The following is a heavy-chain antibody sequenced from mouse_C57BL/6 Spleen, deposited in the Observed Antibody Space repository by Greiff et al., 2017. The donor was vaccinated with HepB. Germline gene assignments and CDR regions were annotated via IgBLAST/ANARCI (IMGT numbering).Heavy chain of an antibody. D-gene: IGHD1-1*01. V-gene: IGHV1-42*01. Sequence: EVKLMESGPELVKPGASVKISCKASGYSFTGYYMNWVKQSPEKSLEWIGEINPSTGGTTYNQKFKAKATLTVDKSSSTAYMQLKSLTSEDSAVYYCARAPFITTVAPFAYWGQGTLVTVSA. CDR2: INPSTGGT. CDR3: ARAPFITTVAPFAY. CDR1: GYSFTGYY. J-gene: IGHJ3*01.